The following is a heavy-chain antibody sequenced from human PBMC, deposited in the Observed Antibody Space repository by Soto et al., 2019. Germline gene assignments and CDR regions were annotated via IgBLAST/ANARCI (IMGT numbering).Heavy chain of an antibody. J-gene: IGHJ6*03. D-gene: IGHD3-3*01. CDR3: ARTTIFGVVINYYYMDV. Sequence: ASVKVSCKASGYTFTGYYMHWVRQAPGQGLEWMGWINPNSGGTNYAQKFQGWVTMTRDTSISTAYMELSSLRSEDTAVYYCARTTIFGVVINYYYMDVWGKGTTVTVSS. V-gene: IGHV1-2*04. CDR2: INPNSGGT. CDR1: GYTFTGYY.